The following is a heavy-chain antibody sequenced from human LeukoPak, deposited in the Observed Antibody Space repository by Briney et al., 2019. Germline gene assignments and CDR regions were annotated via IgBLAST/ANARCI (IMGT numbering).Heavy chain of an antibody. CDR2: IHHSGST. CDR1: GVSISSYY. Sequence: SETLSLTCTVSGVSISSYYWSWIRQPPGKGLEWIGYIHHSGSTNYNPSLKSRVTISVDTSKNQFSLKLSSVTAADTAVYYCAKGSYYRGGTDYWGQGTLVTVSS. D-gene: IGHD1-26*01. V-gene: IGHV4-59*12. J-gene: IGHJ4*02. CDR3: AKGSYYRGGTDY.